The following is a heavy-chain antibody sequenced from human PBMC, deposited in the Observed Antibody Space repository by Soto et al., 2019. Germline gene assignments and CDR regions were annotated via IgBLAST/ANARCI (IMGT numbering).Heavy chain of an antibody. CDR3: VRTRLEMATHNWGNYYYYGMDV. Sequence: ESGPKLVNHRQILTLTCTFSGFSLITSGMCVSWIRQPPGKALEWLARIDWDDDKYYSTSLKTRLTISKDTSKNQVVLTMTNMDPVDTATYYCVRTRLEMATHNWGNYYYYGMDVWGQGTTVTVS. J-gene: IGHJ6*02. CDR1: GFSLITSGMC. D-gene: IGHD3-16*01. V-gene: IGHV2-70*11. CDR2: IDWDDDK.